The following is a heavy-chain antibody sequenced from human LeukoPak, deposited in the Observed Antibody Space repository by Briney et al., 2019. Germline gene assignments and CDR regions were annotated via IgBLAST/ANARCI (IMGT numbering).Heavy chain of an antibody. CDR2: IYTSGST. CDR3: ARDLRGVVRGVTDYYYHMDV. D-gene: IGHD3-10*01. Sequence: PSETLSLTCTVSGGSISSYYWSWIRQPAGKGLEWIGRIYTSGSTNYNPSLKSRVTMSVDTSKNQFSLKLSSVTAADTAVYYCARDLRGVVRGVTDYYYHMDVWGKGTTVTVSS. V-gene: IGHV4-4*07. CDR1: GGSISSYY. J-gene: IGHJ6*03.